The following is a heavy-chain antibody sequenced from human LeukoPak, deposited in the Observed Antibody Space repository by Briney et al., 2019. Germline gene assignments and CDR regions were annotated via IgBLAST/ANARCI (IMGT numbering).Heavy chain of an antibody. CDR2: IYYSGST. D-gene: IGHD3-22*01. V-gene: IGHV4-31*03. J-gene: IGHJ3*02. Sequence: SQTLSLTCTVSGGSISSGGYYWSWIRQHPGKGLEWIGYIYYSGSTYYSPSLKSRVTISVDTSKNQFSLKLSSVTAADTAVYYCARDRHYYDSSGYAFDIWGQGTMVTVSS. CDR3: ARDRHYYDSSGYAFDI. CDR1: GGSISSGGYY.